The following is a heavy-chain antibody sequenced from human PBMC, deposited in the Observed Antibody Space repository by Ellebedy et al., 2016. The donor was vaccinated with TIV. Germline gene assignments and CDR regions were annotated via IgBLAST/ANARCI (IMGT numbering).Heavy chain of an antibody. V-gene: IGHV3-33*01. CDR1: GFSFSSYG. D-gene: IGHD6-19*01. Sequence: GESLKISCAASGFSFSSYGMHWVRQAPGKGLEWVAVIWSDGSNKYSADSVKGRFTISRDNSKNTVYLQMNSLRAEDTAVYYCARRRYSSGWYNWFDPWGQGTLVTVSS. CDR3: ARRRYSSGWYNWFDP. J-gene: IGHJ5*02. CDR2: IWSDGSNK.